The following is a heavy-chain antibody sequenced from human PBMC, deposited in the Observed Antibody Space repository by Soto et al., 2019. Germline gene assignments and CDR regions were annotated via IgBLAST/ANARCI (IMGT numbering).Heavy chain of an antibody. CDR2: IKQDGSEK. Sequence: PGGSLRLSCAASGFTFSSYWMSWVRQAPGKGLEWVANIKQDGSEKYYVDSVKGRFTISRDNAKNSLYLQMNSLRAEDTAVYYCARDRSYYDFWSGYYSDYYYYGMDVWGQGTTVTVSS. V-gene: IGHV3-7*05. CDR3: ARDRSYYDFWSGYYSDYYYYGMDV. CDR1: GFTFSSYW. D-gene: IGHD3-3*01. J-gene: IGHJ6*02.